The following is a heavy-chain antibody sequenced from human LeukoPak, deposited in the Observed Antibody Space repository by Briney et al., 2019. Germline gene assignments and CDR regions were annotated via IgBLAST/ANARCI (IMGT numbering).Heavy chain of an antibody. J-gene: IGHJ1*01. Sequence: QAGGSLRLSCAAPGFTFSGARMHWVRQAPGKGLVRVSRINDDGTSTRYADSVKGRFTISRDNAKNTLYLQMNSLRAEDTAVYYCARVYGPGMDEYFHLWGQGTLVTVSS. CDR1: GFTFSGAR. V-gene: IGHV3-74*01. CDR2: INDDGTST. CDR3: ARVYGPGMDEYFHL. D-gene: IGHD3-10*01.